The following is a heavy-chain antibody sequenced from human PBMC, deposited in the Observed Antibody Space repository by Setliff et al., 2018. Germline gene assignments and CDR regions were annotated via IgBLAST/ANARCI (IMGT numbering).Heavy chain of an antibody. V-gene: IGHV2-26*01. J-gene: IGHJ3*02. CDR1: GFSLSNVGMG. CDR2: IFSNDQK. Sequence: KSGPTLVNPTETLTLTCTVSGFSLSNVGMGVTWIRQPPGKALEWLAHIFSNDQKSYNSSLKSRVTISKDTSKSQVVLTMTNMDPVDTATYFCARDHSGWYGGAFDIWGPGTKVTVSS. CDR3: ARDHSGWYGGAFDI. D-gene: IGHD6-19*01.